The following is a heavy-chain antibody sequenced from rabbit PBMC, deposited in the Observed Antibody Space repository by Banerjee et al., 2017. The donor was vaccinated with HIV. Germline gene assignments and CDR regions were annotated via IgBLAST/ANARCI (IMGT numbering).Heavy chain of an antibody. Sequence: QSLEESGGDLVKPGASLTLTCTASGFSFSSGYDMCWVRQAPGKGLELIGCIYTGDGNTYYASWAKGRFTISKTSSTTVTLQMTSLTAADTATYFCARQAGYAGYGYATGEFNLWGPGTLVTVS. CDR3: ARQAGYAGYGYATGEFNL. D-gene: IGHD6-1*01. CDR2: IYTGDGNT. V-gene: IGHV1S40*01. J-gene: IGHJ4*01. CDR1: GFSFSSGYD.